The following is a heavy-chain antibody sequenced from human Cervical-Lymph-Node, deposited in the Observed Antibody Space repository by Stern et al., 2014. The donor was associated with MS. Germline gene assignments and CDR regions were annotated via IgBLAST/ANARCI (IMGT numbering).Heavy chain of an antibody. V-gene: IGHV3-30*01. J-gene: IGHJ6*02. CDR1: GFTFSSYA. CDR3: ARDLGGSSSWYGDYYYGMDV. D-gene: IGHD6-13*01. CDR2: ISYDGSNK. Sequence: VQLVESGGGVVQPGRSLRLSCAASGFTFSSYAMHWVRQAPGKGLEWVAVISYDGSNKYYADSVKGRFAISRDNSKNTLYLQMNSLRAEDTAVYYCARDLGGSSSWYGDYYYGMDVWGQGTTVTVSS.